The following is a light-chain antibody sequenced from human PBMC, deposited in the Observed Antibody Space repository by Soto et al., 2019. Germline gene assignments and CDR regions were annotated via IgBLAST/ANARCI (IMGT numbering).Light chain of an antibody. Sequence: DIQMTQSPTSLSASVGDRVTITCRASQDIRNFVAWYQQKPGKAPKLLIYAASTLQSGVPSRFSGSGSRTAFTLTITSLQPEDVATYSCQKYSSVPVFGPGTKVEIK. CDR3: QKYSSVPV. CDR1: QDIRNF. J-gene: IGKJ3*01. CDR2: AAS. V-gene: IGKV1-27*01.